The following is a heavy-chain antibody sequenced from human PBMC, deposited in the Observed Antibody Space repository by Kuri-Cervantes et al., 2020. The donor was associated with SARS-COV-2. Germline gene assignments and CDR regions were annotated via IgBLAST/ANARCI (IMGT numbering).Heavy chain of an antibody. J-gene: IGHJ5*02. CDR2: IYTSGST. CDR3: ARGGDWFDP. Sequence: SETLSLTCTVSGGSISSGSYYWSWIRQPAGKGLEWIGRIYTSGSTNYNPSLKSRVTMSVDTSKNQFSLKLSSVTAADTAVYYCARGGDWFDPWGQGTLVTVSS. D-gene: IGHD1-26*01. CDR1: GGSISSGSYY. V-gene: IGHV4-61*02.